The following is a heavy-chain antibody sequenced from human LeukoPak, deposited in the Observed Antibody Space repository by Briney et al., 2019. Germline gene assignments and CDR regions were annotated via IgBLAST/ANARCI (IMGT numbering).Heavy chain of an antibody. D-gene: IGHD2-21*01. J-gene: IGHJ3*02. Sequence: GGSLRLSCAASGFTFSSYSMNWVRQAPGKGLEWVSPISSSSSYIYYADSVKGRFTISRDNAKNSLYLQMNSLRAEDTAVFYCARASLWAFDIWGQGTMVTVSS. CDR3: ARASLWAFDI. V-gene: IGHV3-21*01. CDR1: GFTFSSYS. CDR2: ISSSSSYI.